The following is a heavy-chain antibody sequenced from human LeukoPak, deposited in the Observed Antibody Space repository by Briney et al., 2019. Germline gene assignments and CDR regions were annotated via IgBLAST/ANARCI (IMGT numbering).Heavy chain of an antibody. CDR2: FYTNGRA. V-gene: IGHV4-4*07. J-gene: IGHJ5*02. Sequence: SETLSLTCTVSGGSISSYYWSWIRQPAEKGLEWIGRFYTNGRADYNPYFKSRVTMSVDTSKNQFSLKLRSVTAADTAVYYCAKERLAAGSNWFDPWGQGTLVTVSS. CDR3: AKERLAAGSNWFDP. CDR1: GGSISSYY. D-gene: IGHD6-13*01.